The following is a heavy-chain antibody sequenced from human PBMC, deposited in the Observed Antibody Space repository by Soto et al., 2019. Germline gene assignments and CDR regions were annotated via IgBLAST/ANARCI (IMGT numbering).Heavy chain of an antibody. CDR2: IYYSGTT. Sequence: LSLTCTVSGDSITSNSYFWAWIRQPPGKGLEWIGSIYYSGTTYYNPSLKSRVTISVDRSKNQFSLKLSSVTAADTAVYYCAGGPGVARNYWGQGTLVTVSS. D-gene: IGHD5-12*01. CDR1: GDSITSNSYF. V-gene: IGHV4-39*01. J-gene: IGHJ4*02. CDR3: AGGPGVARNY.